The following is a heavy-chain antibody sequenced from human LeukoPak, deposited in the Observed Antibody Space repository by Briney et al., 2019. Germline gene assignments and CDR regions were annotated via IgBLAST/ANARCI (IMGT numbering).Heavy chain of an antibody. CDR2: VSAPSGHTT. CDR1: GFPLTNHA. Sequence: GGSLRHSCAVSGFPLTNHAMSWVRQAPGKGLEWVSSVSAPSGHTTYYADSVQGRFTISRDNSKNTLYLQMNSLRAEDTAVYYCAKDGWQWLVTPHFWFDYWGQGTLVTVSS. CDR3: AKDGWQWLVTPHFWFDY. V-gene: IGHV3-23*01. D-gene: IGHD6-19*01. J-gene: IGHJ5*01.